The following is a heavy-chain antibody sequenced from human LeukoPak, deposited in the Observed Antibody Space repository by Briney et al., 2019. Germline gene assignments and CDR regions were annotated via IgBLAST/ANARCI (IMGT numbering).Heavy chain of an antibody. D-gene: IGHD6-19*01. CDR1: GFRFSSYA. V-gene: IGHV3-23*01. J-gene: IGHJ5*02. CDR2: ISGSGGST. CDR3: AEGGSSAWYERDWFDP. Sequence: QPGGSLRLSCAASGFRFSSYAMSWVRQAPGKGLEWVSGISGSGGSTDYRDSVKGRFTISRDNSMNTLYLQMNNLTAEDTAVYYCAEGGSSAWYERDWFDPWGQGTLVTVSS.